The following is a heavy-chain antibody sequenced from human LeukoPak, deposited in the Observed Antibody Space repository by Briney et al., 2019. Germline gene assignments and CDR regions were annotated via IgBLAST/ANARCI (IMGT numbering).Heavy chain of an antibody. Sequence: PGGSLRLSCAASGFTLSNAWMSWVRQAPGKGLEWVANIKQDGSEKYYVDSVKGRFTISRDNAKNSLYLQMNNLRAEDTAVYYCARIHRYYYDSSGYDSESAFDIWGQGTMVTVSS. CDR1: GFTLSNAW. V-gene: IGHV3-7*01. J-gene: IGHJ3*02. CDR3: ARIHRYYYDSSGYDSESAFDI. D-gene: IGHD3-22*01. CDR2: IKQDGSEK.